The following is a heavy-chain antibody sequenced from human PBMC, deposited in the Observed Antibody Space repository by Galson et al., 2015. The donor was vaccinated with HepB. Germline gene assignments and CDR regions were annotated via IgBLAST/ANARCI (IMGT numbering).Heavy chain of an antibody. CDR1: GFTFSSYG. Sequence: SLRLSCAASGFTFSSYGMHWVRQAPGKGLEWVAVIWYDGSNKYYADSVKGRFTISRDNSKNTLYLQMNSLRAEDTAVYYCAREFDSLAAFDIWGQGTMVTVSS. J-gene: IGHJ3*02. CDR2: IWYDGSNK. V-gene: IGHV3-33*01. CDR3: AREFDSLAAFDI. D-gene: IGHD2-21*01.